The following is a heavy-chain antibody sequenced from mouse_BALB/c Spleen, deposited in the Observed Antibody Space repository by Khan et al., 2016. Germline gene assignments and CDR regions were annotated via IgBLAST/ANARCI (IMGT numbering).Heavy chain of an antibody. D-gene: IGHD2-4*01. V-gene: IGHV9-3-1*01. CDR3: AMPYDYAPFAY. CDR1: GYTFTNYG. CDR2: INTYTGEP. J-gene: IGHJ3*01. Sequence: QIQLVQSGPELKKPGETVKISCKASGYTFTNYGMNWVKQAPGKGLKWMGWINTYTGEPTYADDFKGRFAFSLETSASTAYLQINNLKNEDTATYFCAMPYDYAPFAYWGQGTLVTVSA.